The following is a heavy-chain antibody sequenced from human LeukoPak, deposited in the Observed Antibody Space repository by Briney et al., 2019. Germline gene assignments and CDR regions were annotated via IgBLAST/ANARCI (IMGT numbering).Heavy chain of an antibody. CDR1: GGSISSGGYY. Sequence: PSETLSLTCSVSGGSISSGGYYWSWIRQHPGKGLEWIGYIHYSGSTYYNPSLKSRITISVDTSKNQFSLKLSSVTAADTAVYYCAVRAYYYDSSDYYLDYWGQGTLVTVSS. CDR2: IHYSGST. CDR3: AVRAYYYDSSDYYLDY. V-gene: IGHV4-31*03. J-gene: IGHJ4*02. D-gene: IGHD3-22*01.